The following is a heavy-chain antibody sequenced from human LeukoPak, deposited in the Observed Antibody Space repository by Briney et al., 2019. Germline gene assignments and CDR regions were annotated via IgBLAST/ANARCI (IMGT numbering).Heavy chain of an antibody. CDR1: GFTFDDYA. V-gene: IGHV3-9*01. Sequence: GRSLRLSCAASGFTFDDYAMHWVRQAPGKGLEWVSGISWNSGSIGYADSVKGRFTISRDNAKNSLYLQMNSLRAEDTALYYCAKDIGDYEGYFDYWGQGTLVTVSS. CDR3: AKDIGDYEGYFDY. J-gene: IGHJ4*02. CDR2: ISWNSGSI. D-gene: IGHD4-17*01.